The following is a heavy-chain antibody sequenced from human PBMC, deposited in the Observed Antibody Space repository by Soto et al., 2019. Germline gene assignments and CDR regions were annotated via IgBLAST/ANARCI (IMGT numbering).Heavy chain of an antibody. V-gene: IGHV1-18*01. Sequence: QVQLIQSGGEVRKPGASVKVSCKASGYTLTRYGLTWVRQAPGQGLEWVGWISTHSGNANYAQKLQGRVTITIDTSTSTAYMELRSLTSDDTAVYYCASSREGVSGSYFDFWGQGTLVTVSS. J-gene: IGHJ4*02. CDR3: ASSREGVSGSYFDF. D-gene: IGHD3-10*01. CDR1: GYTLTRYG. CDR2: ISTHSGNA.